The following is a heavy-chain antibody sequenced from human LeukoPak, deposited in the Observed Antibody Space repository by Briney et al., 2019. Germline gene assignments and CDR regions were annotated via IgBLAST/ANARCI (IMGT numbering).Heavy chain of an antibody. D-gene: IGHD1-14*01. J-gene: IGHJ4*02. V-gene: IGHV4-59*01. CDR1: GGSITSYY. CDR3: ARASTTFDD. Sequence: SETLSLTCSVSGGSITSYYWSWIRQCPGKGLEWIGHVSDGGSTNYSPSLRGRVSISVDTSKNQFSLNLRSVTAADTAVYFCARASTTFDDWGQGTLVTVSS. CDR2: VSDGGST.